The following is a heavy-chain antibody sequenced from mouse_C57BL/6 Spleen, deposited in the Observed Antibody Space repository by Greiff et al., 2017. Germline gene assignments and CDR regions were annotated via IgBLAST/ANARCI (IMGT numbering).Heavy chain of an antibody. D-gene: IGHD6-5*01. CDR1: GYTFTSYW. CDR2: IDPSDSYT. V-gene: IGHV1-69*01. J-gene: IGHJ1*03. Sequence: VQLQQPGAELVMPGASVKLSCKASGYTFTSYWMHWVKQRPGQGLEWIGEIDPSDSYTNYNQKFKGKSTLTVDKSSSTAYMQLSSLTSEDSAVYYCARSTLFGYFDVWGTGTTVTVSS. CDR3: ARSTLFGYFDV.